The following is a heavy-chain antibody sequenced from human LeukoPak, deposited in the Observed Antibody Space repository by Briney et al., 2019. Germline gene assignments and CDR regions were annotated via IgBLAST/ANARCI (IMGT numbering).Heavy chain of an antibody. J-gene: IGHJ4*02. CDR2: IKQDGSEK. D-gene: IGHD6-13*01. CDR1: GFTFSSYW. V-gene: IGHV3-7*02. CDR3: TRNTVAAAGDD. Sequence: GGSLRLSCAASGFTFSSYWMSWVRQAPGKGLEWVANIKQDGSEKYYVDSVKGRFTVSRDNAKNSLYLHMNSLRAEDTALYYCTRNTVAAAGDDWGQGTLVTVSS.